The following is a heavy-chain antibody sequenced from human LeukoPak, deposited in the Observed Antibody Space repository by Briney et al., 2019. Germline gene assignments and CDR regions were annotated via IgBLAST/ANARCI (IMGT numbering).Heavy chain of an antibody. J-gene: IGHJ4*02. Sequence: GASLRLSCAASGFPFISFAMSWVRQTPGEGLEWVSAISGSGVNTYYAGSVKGRFTISRDNSRDTLYQQMNTLRAEDTGVYYCMREDSDSYGSGSYYNDDHWGQGTLVSVSS. D-gene: IGHD3-10*01. CDR3: MREDSDSYGSGSYYNDDH. V-gene: IGHV3-23*01. CDR2: ISGSGVNT. CDR1: GFPFISFA.